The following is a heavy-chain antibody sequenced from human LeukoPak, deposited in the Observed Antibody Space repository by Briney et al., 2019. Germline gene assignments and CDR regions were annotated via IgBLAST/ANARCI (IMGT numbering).Heavy chain of an antibody. CDR3: ARERDYDIFYMDV. D-gene: IGHD3-9*01. CDR1: GGSISSSSHY. V-gene: IGHV4-39*07. J-gene: IGHJ6*03. CDR2: IYYSGIT. Sequence: SETLSLTCTVSGGSISSSSHYWGWIRQPPGKGLEWIGSIYYSGITYYNPSLKSRVTISVDTSKNQFSLKLSSVTAADTAVYYCARERDYDIFYMDVWGKGTTVTVSS.